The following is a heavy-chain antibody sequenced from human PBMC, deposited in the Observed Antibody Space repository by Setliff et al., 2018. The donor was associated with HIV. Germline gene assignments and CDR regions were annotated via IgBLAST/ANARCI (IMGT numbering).Heavy chain of an antibody. D-gene: IGHD3-10*01. CDR1: GYTLTNYD. V-gene: IGHV1-8*02. Sequence: AASVKVSCKASGYTLTNYDINWVRQATGRGLEWMGWMNPSGATGYAQEFQGRVTMTRDTSISTAYMELSSLRSEDTAVYYCARVISGRGRELPDFDYWGRGTKVTVSS. CDR2: MNPSGAT. CDR3: ARVISGRGRELPDFDY. J-gene: IGHJ4*02.